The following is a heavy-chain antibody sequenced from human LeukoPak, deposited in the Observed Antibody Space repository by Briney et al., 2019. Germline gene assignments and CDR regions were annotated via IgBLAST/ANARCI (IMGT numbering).Heavy chain of an antibody. V-gene: IGHV3-23*01. Sequence: GGSLRRSCAASGLTFSSYAMSWVRQAPGKGLEWVSAVSGSGGSTYYADSVKGRFTISRDNSKNTLYLQMNSLRAEDTAVYYCANAPRFLEWLVKFYYMDVWGKGPTVTVSS. CDR3: ANAPRFLEWLVKFYYMDV. CDR1: GLTFSSYA. CDR2: VSGSGGST. D-gene: IGHD3-3*01. J-gene: IGHJ6*03.